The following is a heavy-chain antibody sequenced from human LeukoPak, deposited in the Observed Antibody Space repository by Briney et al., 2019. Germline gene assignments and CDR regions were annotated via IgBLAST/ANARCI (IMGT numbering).Heavy chain of an antibody. Sequence: QTLSLTCAISGHSVSTNGAAWNWIRQSPSRGLEWLGRTHYRSKWYNDYAVSVKSRITINPDTSKNQFSLQLTSVTPEDTAVYYCARGQSSYYAMDVWGQGTTVTVSS. CDR3: ARGQSSYYAMDV. V-gene: IGHV6-1*01. CDR1: GHSVSTNGAA. J-gene: IGHJ6*02. CDR2: THYRSKWYN.